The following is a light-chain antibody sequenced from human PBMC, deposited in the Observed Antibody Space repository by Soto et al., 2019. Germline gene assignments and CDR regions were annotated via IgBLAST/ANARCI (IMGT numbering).Light chain of an antibody. CDR2: ATS. V-gene: IGKV1-39*01. J-gene: IGKJ2*01. CDR1: QSISSY. CDR3: QQSYSSPRT. Sequence: DIQMTRSPSSLSASVGDRVTLTCRASQSISSYLNWYQHKPGKAPKLLIYATSNLQGGVPSRFSGSGSGTDFTLTISSLQPEDFASYYCQQSYSSPRTFGQGTKLEI.